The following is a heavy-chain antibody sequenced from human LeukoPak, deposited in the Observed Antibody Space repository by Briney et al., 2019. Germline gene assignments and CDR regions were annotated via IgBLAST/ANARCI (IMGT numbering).Heavy chain of an antibody. CDR1: GGTFSSYT. CDR2: IIPILGIA. J-gene: IGHJ4*02. Sequence: SVKVSCKASGGTFSSYTISWVRQAPGQGLEWMGRIIPILGIANYAQKFQGRVTITVDKSTSTAYMELSSLRSEDTAVYYCARGLLSGSLDFDYWGQGTLVTVSS. D-gene: IGHD1-26*01. CDR3: ARGLLSGSLDFDY. V-gene: IGHV1-69*02.